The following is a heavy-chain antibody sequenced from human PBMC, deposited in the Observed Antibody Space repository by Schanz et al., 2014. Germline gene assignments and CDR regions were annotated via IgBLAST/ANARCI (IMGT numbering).Heavy chain of an antibody. CDR2: ISGSNGNT. D-gene: IGHD6-19*01. CDR3: ASGGYSSGWYDRDIAHFDY. V-gene: IGHV1-18*01. CDR1: GYTFTSHG. J-gene: IGHJ4*02. Sequence: QVQLVQSGAEVKKPGASVKVSCKASGYTFTSHGISWVRQAPGQGLEWLGWISGSNGNTNYAQKLQGRVTMTTDTSTSTTDMELRSLRSDDTAVYYCASGGYSSGWYDRDIAHFDYWGQGTLVTVSS.